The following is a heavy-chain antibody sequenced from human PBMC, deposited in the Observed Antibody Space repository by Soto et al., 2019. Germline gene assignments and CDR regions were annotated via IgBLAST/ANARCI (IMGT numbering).Heavy chain of an antibody. CDR2: ISAYNGNT. Sequence: WASVKVSCKASGYTFTSYGISWVRQAPGQGLEWMGWISAYNGNTNYAQKLQGRVTMTTDTSTSTAYMELRSLRSDDTAVYYCARVGTQYSSDAYYFDYWGQGTLVTVSS. J-gene: IGHJ4*02. D-gene: IGHD6-19*01. V-gene: IGHV1-18*01. CDR3: ARVGTQYSSDAYYFDY. CDR1: GYTFTSYG.